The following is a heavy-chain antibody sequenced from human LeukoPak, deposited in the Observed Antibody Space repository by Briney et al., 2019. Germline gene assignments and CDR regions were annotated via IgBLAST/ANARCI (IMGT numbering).Heavy chain of an antibody. D-gene: IGHD6-19*01. J-gene: IGHJ6*02. V-gene: IGHV4-39*01. CDR1: GGSISSSSYY. CDR3: ARQPMNSGWYNSPYYYGMDV. CDR2: IYYSGST. Sequence: SETLSLTCTVSGGSISSSSYYWGWIRQPPGKGLEWIGSIYYSGSTYYNPSLKSRVTISVDTSKNQFSLKLSSVTAADTAVYYCARQPMNSGWYNSPYYYGMDVWGQGTAVTVSS.